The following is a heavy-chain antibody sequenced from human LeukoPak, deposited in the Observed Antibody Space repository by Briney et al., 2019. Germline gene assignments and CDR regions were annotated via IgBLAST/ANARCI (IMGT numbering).Heavy chain of an antibody. CDR3: ARDHDVWAAPSFDY. D-gene: IGHD6-25*01. CDR2: ISRGAGT. J-gene: IGHJ4*02. Sequence: SETLSLTCTVSGYSISTGYFWAWIRQPPGKGLEWIGSISRGAGTYYSPSLKSRVTMSLDTSKNQFSVNLNSVTAADTAVYYCARDHDVWAAPSFDYWGQGNLVSVSS. CDR1: GYSISTGYF. V-gene: IGHV4-38-2*02.